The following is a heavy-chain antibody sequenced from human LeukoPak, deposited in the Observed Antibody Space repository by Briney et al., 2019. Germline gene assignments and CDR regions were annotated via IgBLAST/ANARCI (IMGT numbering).Heavy chain of an antibody. CDR2: IYYSGST. CDR3: ARLVYHYMDV. CDR1: GGSISSSSYY. J-gene: IGHJ6*03. V-gene: IGHV4-39*01. Sequence: SETLSLTCTVSGGSISSSSYYWGWIRQPPGKGLEWIGSIYYSGSTYYNPSLKSRVTISVDTSKNQFSLKLSSVTAADTAVYYCARLVYHYMDVWGKGTTVTVSS.